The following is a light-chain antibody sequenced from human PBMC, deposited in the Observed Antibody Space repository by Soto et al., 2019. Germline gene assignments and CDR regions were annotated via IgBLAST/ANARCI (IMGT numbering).Light chain of an antibody. Sequence: QAVVTQERSLTVSPGGTVTLTCGSSTGTVTSGHFPYWFQQKPGQAPRALIYDVTKKHSWTPARFSGSLLGDKAALTLSGVQPEDVAEYYCLLTYSDAVVFGGGTKLTVL. J-gene: IGLJ2*01. CDR2: DVT. V-gene: IGLV7-46*01. CDR1: TGTVTSGHF. CDR3: LLTYSDAVV.